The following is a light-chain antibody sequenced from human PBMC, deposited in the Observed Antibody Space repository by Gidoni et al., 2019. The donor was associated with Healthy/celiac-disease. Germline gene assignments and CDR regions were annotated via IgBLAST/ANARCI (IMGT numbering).Light chain of an antibody. CDR1: SSDVGGYNY. J-gene: IGLJ2*01. CDR3: SSYAGRLV. Sequence: QSALTQPPSASGSPGQSVTISCTGPSSDVGGYNYVSWYQPHPGKAPKLMIYEVSKRPSGVPDRFSGSKSGNTASLTVSGLQAEDEADYYCSSYAGRLVFGGGTKLTV. CDR2: EVS. V-gene: IGLV2-8*01.